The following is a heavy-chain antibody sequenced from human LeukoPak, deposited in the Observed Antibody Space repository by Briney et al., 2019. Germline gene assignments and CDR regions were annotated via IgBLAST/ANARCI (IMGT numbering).Heavy chain of an antibody. Sequence: DPSETLSLTCTVSGGSISSYYWSWIRQPPGKGLEWIGSIYHSGSTYYNPSLKSRVTISVDTSKNQFSLKLTSVTAADTAVYYCAREGLNMVRGVIPKEAWGWFDPWGQGTLVTVSS. CDR2: IYHSGST. CDR1: GGSISSYY. V-gene: IGHV4-38-2*02. J-gene: IGHJ5*02. D-gene: IGHD3-10*01. CDR3: AREGLNMVRGVIPKEAWGWFDP.